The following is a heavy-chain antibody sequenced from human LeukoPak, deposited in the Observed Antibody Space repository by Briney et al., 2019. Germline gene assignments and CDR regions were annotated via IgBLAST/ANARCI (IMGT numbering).Heavy chain of an antibody. CDR2: INPNSGGT. Sequence: GASVKVSCKASGYTFTGYYMHWVRQAPGQGLEWMGWINPNSGGTNYAQKFQGRVTMTRDTSISTAYMELSRLRSDDTAVYYCARDLIGYYMAYGMDVWGQGTTVTVSS. CDR1: GYTFTGYY. V-gene: IGHV1-2*02. CDR3: ARDLIGYYMAYGMDV. J-gene: IGHJ6*02. D-gene: IGHD3-9*01.